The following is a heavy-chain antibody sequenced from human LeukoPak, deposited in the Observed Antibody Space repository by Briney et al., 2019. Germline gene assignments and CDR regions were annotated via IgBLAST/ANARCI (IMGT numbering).Heavy chain of an antibody. J-gene: IGHJ4*02. CDR2: ISSSSSTI. Sequence: GGSLRLSCAASGFTFSTYSMNWVRQAPGKGLEWVSYISSSSSTIYYADSVKGRFTISRDNAKNSLYLQMNSLRAEDTAVYYCARDQLLLWFGELSADWGSRGDWGQGTLVTVSS. D-gene: IGHD3-10*01. V-gene: IGHV3-48*04. CDR3: ARDQLLLWFGELSADWGSRGD. CDR1: GFTFSTYS.